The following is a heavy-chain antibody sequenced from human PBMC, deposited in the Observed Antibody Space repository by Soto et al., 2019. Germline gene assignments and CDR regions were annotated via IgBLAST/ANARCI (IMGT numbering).Heavy chain of an antibody. CDR1: GGTFSSYA. CDR2: VIPIFGTA. Sequence: SVEVSCKASGGTFSSYAISWVRQAPGQGLEWMGGVIPIFGTADYAQKFQGRVTITADESTSTAYMELSSLRAEDTAVYYCAPCPSEILSGSYPLGYYFGYCHQQTMVTVSS. D-gene: IGHD2-15*01. V-gene: IGHV1-69*13. J-gene: IGHJ4*02. CDR3: APCPSEILSGSYPLGYYFGY.